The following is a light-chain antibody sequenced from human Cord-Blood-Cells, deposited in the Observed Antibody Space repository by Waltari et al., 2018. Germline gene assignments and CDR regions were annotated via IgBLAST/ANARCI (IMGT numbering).Light chain of an antibody. V-gene: IGLV1-51*01. CDR2: DNN. J-gene: IGLJ2*01. CDR1: SSNLGNNY. Sequence: QSVLTQPPSVSAAPGQKVTISCSGSSSNLGNNYVSWYQQLPGTAPKLLIYDNNKRRTRSPDRFSCSRSGASATLCITGLQTGDGADDYCGTWDSSLSVVVFGGGTKLTVL. CDR3: GTWDSSLSVVV.